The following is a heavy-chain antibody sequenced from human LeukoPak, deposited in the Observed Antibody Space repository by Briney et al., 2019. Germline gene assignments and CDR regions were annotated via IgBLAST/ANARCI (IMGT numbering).Heavy chain of an antibody. D-gene: IGHD6-19*01. V-gene: IGHV3-49*04. CDR3: TRDDSSGWYGNYYYMDV. CDR1: GFSFSSYA. CDR2: IRSKAYGGTT. Sequence: PGGSLRLSCAASGFSFSSYAMHWVRQAPGKGLEWVGFIRSKAYGGTTEYAASVKGRFTISRDDSKSIAYLQMNSLKTEDTAVYYCTRDDSSGWYGNYYYMDVWGKGTTVTISS. J-gene: IGHJ6*03.